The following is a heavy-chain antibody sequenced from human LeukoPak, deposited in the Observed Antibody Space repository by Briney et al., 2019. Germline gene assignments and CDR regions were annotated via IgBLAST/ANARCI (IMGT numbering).Heavy chain of an antibody. CDR3: ARVYLERLTAGYFDH. D-gene: IGHD6-13*01. V-gene: IGHV3-23*01. CDR1: GFTFGSYA. Sequence: GGSLRLSCSASGFTFGSYAMSWVRQAPGKGLEWVSAISYSGGKTYYADSVKGRFTISRDNSKNTLFLQMNSLRDEDSAAYYCARVYLERLTAGYFDHWGQGTWVTVSP. J-gene: IGHJ4*02. CDR2: ISYSGGKT.